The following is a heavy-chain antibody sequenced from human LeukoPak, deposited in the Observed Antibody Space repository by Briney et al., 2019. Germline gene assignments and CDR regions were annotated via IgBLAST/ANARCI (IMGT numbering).Heavy chain of an antibody. CDR1: GFTFSSYW. V-gene: IGHV3-7*01. CDR2: INHNGNVN. J-gene: IGHJ4*02. CDR3: AREVGATVDY. Sequence: GGSLRLSCAASGFTFSSYWMNWARQAPGKGLEWVVSINHNGNVNYYVDSVKGRFTISRDNAKNSLYLQMSNLRAEDTAVYYRAREVGATVDYWGQGTLVTVSS. D-gene: IGHD1-26*01.